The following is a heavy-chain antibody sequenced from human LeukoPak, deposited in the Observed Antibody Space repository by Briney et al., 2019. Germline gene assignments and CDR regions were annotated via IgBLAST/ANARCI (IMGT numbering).Heavy chain of an antibody. CDR2: IYTSGST. CDR3: ARQRNGPAAYWFDP. Sequence: SETLSLTCTVSGGSISSYYWSWIRQPAGKGLEWFGRIYTSGSTNYNPSLKSRVTMSVDTSKNQFSLKLSSVTAADTAVYYCARQRNGPAAYWFDPWGQGTLVTVSS. V-gene: IGHV4-4*07. CDR1: GGSISSYY. J-gene: IGHJ5*02. D-gene: IGHD6-25*01.